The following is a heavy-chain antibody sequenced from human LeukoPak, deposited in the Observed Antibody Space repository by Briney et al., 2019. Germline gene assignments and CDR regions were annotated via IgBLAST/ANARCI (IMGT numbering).Heavy chain of an antibody. CDR2: ISYDGSNK. CDR3: ASSTAQWTSFDY. V-gene: IGHV3-30-3*01. CDR1: GFTFSSYA. D-gene: IGHD2-21*02. J-gene: IGHJ4*02. Sequence: GGSLRLSCAASGFTFSSYAMRWVRQTPGKGLEWVAVISYDGSNKYYADSVKGRFTISRDNSKNTLYLQMNSLRAEDTAVYYCASSTAQWTSFDYWGQGTLVTVSS.